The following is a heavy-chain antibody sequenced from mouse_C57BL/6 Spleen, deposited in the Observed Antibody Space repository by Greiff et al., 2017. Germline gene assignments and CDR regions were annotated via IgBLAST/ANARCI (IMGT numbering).Heavy chain of an antibody. J-gene: IGHJ4*01. D-gene: IGHD2-4*01. Sequence: EVQLQQSGPELVKPGASVKISCKASGYSFTDYNMNWVKQSNGKSLEWIGVINPNYGTASYNQKFKGKATLTVDQSSSTAYMQLNSLTSEDSAVYYCARSMITKGYYYAMDYWGQGTSVTVSS. CDR1: GYSFTDYN. CDR2: INPNYGTA. CDR3: ARSMITKGYYYAMDY. V-gene: IGHV1-39*01.